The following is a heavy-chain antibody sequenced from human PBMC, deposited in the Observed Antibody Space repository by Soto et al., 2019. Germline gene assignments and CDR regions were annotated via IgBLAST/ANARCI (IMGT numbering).Heavy chain of an antibody. CDR3: ARHHGPTTSENGFDP. Sequence: QVHLVQSGVEVKTPGASVKVSCQASGYTFFTYDISWVRQAPGQGLEWMGWISTYSGDTKYAQKFQGRVTMTTDTSTTNAYLELRSLRSADTAVYYCARHHGPTTSENGFDPWGQGTLVTVSS. CDR1: GYTFFTYD. D-gene: IGHD5-12*01. CDR2: ISTYSGDT. V-gene: IGHV1-18*01. J-gene: IGHJ5*02.